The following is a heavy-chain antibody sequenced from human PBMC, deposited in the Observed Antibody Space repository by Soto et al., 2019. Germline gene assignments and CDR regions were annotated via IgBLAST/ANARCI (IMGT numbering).Heavy chain of an antibody. D-gene: IGHD4-4*01. CDR3: ARDTPITTNRPFAY. Sequence: ASVKVSCKASGYTFTTNYMHWVRQAPGQGLEWMGIINTSGGSTTYAQKFQGGVTMTRDTSTSTVYMELSSLRSEDTAVYYCARDTPITTNRPFAYWGQGTLVTVSS. CDR1: GYTFTTNY. CDR2: INTSGGST. V-gene: IGHV1-46*01. J-gene: IGHJ4*02.